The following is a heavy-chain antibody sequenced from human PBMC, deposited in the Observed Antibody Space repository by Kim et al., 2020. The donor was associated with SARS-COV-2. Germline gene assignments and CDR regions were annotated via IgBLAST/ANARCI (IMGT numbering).Heavy chain of an antibody. CDR3: AGGKAYCSGGSCYTWDY. CDR1: GGSISSGGYY. V-gene: IGHV4-31*03. J-gene: IGHJ4*02. CDR2: IYYSGST. Sequence: SETLSLTCTVSGGSISSGGYYWSWIRQHPGKGLEWIGYIYYSGSTYYNPSLKSRVTISVDTSKNQFSLKLSSVTAADTAVYYCAGGKAYCSGGSCYTWDYWGQGTLVTVSS. D-gene: IGHD2-15*01.